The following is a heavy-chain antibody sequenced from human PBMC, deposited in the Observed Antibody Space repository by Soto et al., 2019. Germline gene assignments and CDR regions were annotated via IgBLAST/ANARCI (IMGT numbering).Heavy chain of an antibody. Sequence: GGSLRLSCAAPGFTFSSYAMSWVRQAPGKGREWVSAISGSGGSTYYADSVKGRFTISRDSSKTPLCLQMNSLRAEDTAVYYCANSYFSGFWSGYYPSESFDCWGRGCLVSVSS. CDR2: ISGSGGST. D-gene: IGHD3-3*01. J-gene: IGHJ4*02. CDR1: GFTFSSYA. V-gene: IGHV3-23*01. CDR3: ANSYFSGFWSGYYPSESFDC.